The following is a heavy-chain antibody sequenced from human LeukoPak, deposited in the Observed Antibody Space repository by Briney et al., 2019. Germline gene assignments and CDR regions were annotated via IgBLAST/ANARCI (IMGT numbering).Heavy chain of an antibody. Sequence: PSETLPLTCTVSGGSISSSSYYWGWIRQPPGKGLEWIGSIYYSGSTYYNPSLKSRVTISVDTSKNQFYLKLSSVTAADTAVYYCASLSTVTTLHAFDIWGQGTMVTVSS. V-gene: IGHV4-39*01. D-gene: IGHD4-17*01. J-gene: IGHJ3*02. CDR2: IYYSGST. CDR1: GGSISSSSYY. CDR3: ASLSTVTTLHAFDI.